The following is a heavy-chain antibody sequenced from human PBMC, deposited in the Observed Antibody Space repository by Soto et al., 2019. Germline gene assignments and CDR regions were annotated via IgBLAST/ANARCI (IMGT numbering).Heavy chain of an antibody. V-gene: IGHV3-23*01. CDR3: AKRRGAGGHFDY. D-gene: IGHD2-15*01. CDR1: GFTFSSYG. CDR2: VSIGGST. Sequence: GGSLRLSCAASGFTFSSYGMGWVRQGPGKGLEWVAVVSIGGSTHYADSVRGRFTISRDNSKNTLSLQMNSLTAEDTAVYFCAKRRGAGGHFDYWGQGALVTVSS. J-gene: IGHJ4*02.